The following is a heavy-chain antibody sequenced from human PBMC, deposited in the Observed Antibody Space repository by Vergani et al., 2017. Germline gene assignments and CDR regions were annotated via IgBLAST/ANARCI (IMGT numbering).Heavy chain of an antibody. CDR1: GGSISSYY. Sequence: QVQLQESGPGLVKPSETLSLTCTVSGGSISSYYWSWIRQPPGKGLEWIGYIYYSGSTNYNPSLKSRVTISVDPSKNQFSLKLSSVTAADTAVYYCAGSSGWYYYYYYMDVWGKGTTVTVSS. V-gene: IGHV4-59*01. CDR2: IYYSGST. CDR3: AGSSGWYYYYYYMDV. J-gene: IGHJ6*03. D-gene: IGHD6-19*01.